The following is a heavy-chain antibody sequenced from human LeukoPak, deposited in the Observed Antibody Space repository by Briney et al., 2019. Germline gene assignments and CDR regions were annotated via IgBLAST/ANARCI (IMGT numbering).Heavy chain of an antibody. Sequence: SETLSLTCTVSGGSISSYYWSWIRQPPGKGLEWIAYISDIGSINYNPSLKSRVTISLETSKNQFSLKLSSVTAADTAVYYCAGHHPRNTVDFWGQGTLVTVSS. V-gene: IGHV4-59*08. CDR2: ISDIGSI. D-gene: IGHD2-8*02. CDR1: GGSISSYY. CDR3: AGHHPRNTVDF. J-gene: IGHJ4*02.